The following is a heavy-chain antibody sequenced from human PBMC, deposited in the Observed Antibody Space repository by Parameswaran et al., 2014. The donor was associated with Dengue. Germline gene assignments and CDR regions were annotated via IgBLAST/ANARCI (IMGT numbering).Heavy chain of an antibody. Sequence: VRQMPGKGPEWMGIIYPGDSDTIYSPSFRGQVTISADKSISTAYLQWRSLKASDTAMYYCARRYYYESISHLFEALDIWGQGTMVTVSS. D-gene: IGHD3-22*01. J-gene: IGHJ3*02. CDR3: ARRYYYESISHLFEALDI. CDR2: IYPGDSDT. V-gene: IGHV5-51*06.